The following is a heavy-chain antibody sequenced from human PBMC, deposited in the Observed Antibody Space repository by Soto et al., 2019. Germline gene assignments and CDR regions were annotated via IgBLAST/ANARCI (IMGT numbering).Heavy chain of an antibody. CDR2: IYHSGST. D-gene: IGHD6-19*01. V-gene: IGHV4-4*02. J-gene: IGHJ3*02. Sequence: PSETLSLTCAVSGGSISSSNWWSWVRQPPGKGLEWIGEIYHSGSTNYNPSLKSRVTISVDKSKNQFSVKLSSVTAADTAVYYCARDQGSGWYRANAFDIWGQGTMVTVSS. CDR1: GGSISSSNW. CDR3: ARDQGSGWYRANAFDI.